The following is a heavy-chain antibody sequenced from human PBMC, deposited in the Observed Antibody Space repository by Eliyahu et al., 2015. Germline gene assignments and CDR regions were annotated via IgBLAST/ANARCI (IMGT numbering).Heavy chain of an antibody. CDR3: ARDGSRGGYFDY. Sequence: QVQLQESGPGLVKPSQXLSXXCXVSGXSIXSGGXYWSWIRQHPGXGLEWIGYIYYSGSTYYNPSLKSRVTISVDTSKNQFSLKLSSVTAADTAVYYCARDGSRGGYFDYWGQGTLVTVSS. D-gene: IGHD3-10*01. CDR1: GXSIXSGGXY. V-gene: IGHV4-31*03. J-gene: IGHJ4*02. CDR2: IYYSGST.